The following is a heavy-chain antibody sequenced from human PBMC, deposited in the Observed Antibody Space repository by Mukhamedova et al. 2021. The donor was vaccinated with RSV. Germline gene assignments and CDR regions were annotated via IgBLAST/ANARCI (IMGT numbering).Heavy chain of an antibody. V-gene: IGHV1-3*01. CDR3: ARGALGYCSGGSCYFDY. CDR2: GNT. D-gene: IGHD2-15*01. Sequence: GNTKYSEDFQGRITITRATSASTAYMELSSLTSEDTAVDYCARGALGYCSGGSCYFDYWGQGTLIAVSS. J-gene: IGHJ4*03.